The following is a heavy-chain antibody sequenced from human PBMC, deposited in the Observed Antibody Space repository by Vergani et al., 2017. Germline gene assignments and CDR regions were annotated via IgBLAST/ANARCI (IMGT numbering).Heavy chain of an antibody. D-gene: IGHD6-6*01. J-gene: IGHJ3*02. CDR1: VYTFTSYY. CDR2: INPSGGST. V-gene: IGHV1-46*01. CDR3: ARVRTAARGAFDI. Sequence: QVQLVQSGAEVKKPGASVKVSCKASVYTFTSYYMHWVRQAPGQGLEWMGIINPSGGSTSYAQKFQGRVTMTRDTSTSTVYMELSSLRSEDTAVYYCARVRTAARGAFDIWGQGTMVTVSS.